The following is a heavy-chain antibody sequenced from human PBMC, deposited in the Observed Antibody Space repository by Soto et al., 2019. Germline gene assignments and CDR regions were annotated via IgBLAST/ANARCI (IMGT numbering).Heavy chain of an antibody. CDR1: GFNFCKYS. CDR2: ISGIGVNT. J-gene: IGHJ6*02. Sequence: GGSLRVACVACGFNFCKYSLCWLRQGPGKGLEWVSGISGIGVNTYYAASVKGRFTIFRDRSKNTLYLQMGSLRGEDTAVYYCAKVIEQWLVRGASGYYGMYVWGRGTTVTVSS. D-gene: IGHD6-19*01. V-gene: IGHV3-23*01. CDR3: AKVIEQWLVRGASGYYGMYV.